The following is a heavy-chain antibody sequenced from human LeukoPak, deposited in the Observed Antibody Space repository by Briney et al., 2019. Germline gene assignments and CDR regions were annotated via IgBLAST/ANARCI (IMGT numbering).Heavy chain of an antibody. CDR3: ASDLYGDYDFDY. CDR2: ISSSGSTI. D-gene: IGHD4-17*01. V-gene: IGHV3-48*01. CDR1: AFTFRSCN. J-gene: IGHJ4*02. Sequence: AGGSLRLSCAASAFTFRSCNMNWVRQAPGKGLEWVSYISSSGSTIYYADSVKGRFTISRDNAKNSLYLQMNSLRAEDTAVYYCASDLYGDYDFDYWGQGTLVTVSS.